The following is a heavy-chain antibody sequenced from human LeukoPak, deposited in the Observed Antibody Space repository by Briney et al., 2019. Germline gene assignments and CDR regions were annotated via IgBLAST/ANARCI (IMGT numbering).Heavy chain of an antibody. CDR1: GGSISSYH. CDR2: IYLEYSGTT. CDR3: ATYEYSGFDY. D-gene: IGHD6-6*01. Sequence: SETLFLTCTVSGGSISSYHWSWIRQPPGKGLQWIGDIYLEYSGTTDYNPPLKSRVTISVDTSKNQFSLKLRSVTAADTAVYYCATYEYSGFDYWGQGTLVTVSS. J-gene: IGHJ4*02. V-gene: IGHV4-59*08.